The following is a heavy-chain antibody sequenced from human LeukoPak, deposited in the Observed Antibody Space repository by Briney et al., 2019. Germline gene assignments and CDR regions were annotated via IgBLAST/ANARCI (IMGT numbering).Heavy chain of an antibody. D-gene: IGHD3-16*01. V-gene: IGHV3-64*01. CDR1: GFTFSAYG. CDR2: INTKGGST. CDR3: AREGSYGESDY. Sequence: GGSLRLSCVASGFTFSAYGMHWVRQAPGKGLEYVSAINTKGGSTYYANSVKARFTISRDNSRSTLYLQVGSLRTEDMAVYYCAREGSYGESDYWGQGTLVTVSS. J-gene: IGHJ4*02.